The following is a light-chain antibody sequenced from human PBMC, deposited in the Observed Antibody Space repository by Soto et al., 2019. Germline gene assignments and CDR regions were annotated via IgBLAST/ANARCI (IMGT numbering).Light chain of an antibody. V-gene: IGKV1-5*02. J-gene: IGKJ1*01. CDR3: QQYNSYSPWT. Sequence: DIRMTQIPSTLPASVGDTVTIICRASESISSWLAWYQQKPGKAPKLLIYDVSKLRRGVPSRFSGGGSGTEFILTISSLQPEDCATYFCQQYNSYSPWTVGQGTKV. CDR1: ESISSW. CDR2: DVS.